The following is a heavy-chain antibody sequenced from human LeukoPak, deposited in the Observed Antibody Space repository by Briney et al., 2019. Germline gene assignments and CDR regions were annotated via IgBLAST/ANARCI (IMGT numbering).Heavy chain of an antibody. D-gene: IGHD3-3*01. CDR2: IYYSGST. CDR3: ASTVLRFGFDP. V-gene: IGHV4-30-4*08. J-gene: IGHJ5*02. Sequence: PSETLSLTCTVSGGSISSSDYYWSWIRQPPGKGLEWIGYIYYSGSTYYNPSLKSRVTISVDTSKNQFSLKLSSVTAADTAVYYCASTVLRFGFDPWGQGTLVTVSS. CDR1: GGSISSSDYY.